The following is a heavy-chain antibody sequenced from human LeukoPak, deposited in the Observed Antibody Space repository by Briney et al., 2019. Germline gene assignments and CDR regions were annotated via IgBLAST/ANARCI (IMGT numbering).Heavy chain of an antibody. J-gene: IGHJ4*02. Sequence: PSETLSLTCAVYGGSFSGYYWSWIRQPPGKGLEWIGEINHSGSTNYNPSLKSRVTISVDTSKNQFSLKLSSVTAADTAVYYCARGYYYGSGSYHPYWGQGTLVIVSS. CDR1: GGSFSGYY. D-gene: IGHD3-10*01. V-gene: IGHV4-34*01. CDR2: INHSGST. CDR3: ARGYYYGSGSYHPY.